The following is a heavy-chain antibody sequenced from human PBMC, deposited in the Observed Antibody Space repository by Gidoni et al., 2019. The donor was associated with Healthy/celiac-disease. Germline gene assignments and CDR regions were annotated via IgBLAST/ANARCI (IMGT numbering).Heavy chain of an antibody. CDR3: ARSGELSPRNWFDP. Sequence: QVQLQQWGAGLLKPSATLSLTCAVYGGSFSGYYWSWIRQPPGKGLEWIGEINHSGSTNYNPSLKSRVTISVDTSKNQFSLKLSSVTAADTAVYYCARSGELSPRNWFDPWGQGTLVTVSS. CDR1: GGSFSGYY. CDR2: INHSGST. D-gene: IGHD3-16*02. V-gene: IGHV4-34*01. J-gene: IGHJ5*02.